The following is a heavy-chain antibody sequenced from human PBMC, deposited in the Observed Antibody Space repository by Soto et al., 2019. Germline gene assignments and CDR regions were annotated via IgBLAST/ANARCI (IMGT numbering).Heavy chain of an antibody. D-gene: IGHD1-1*01. CDR3: AKAGTHSYFDY. CDR2: LTPSGGST. Sequence: PXGSLRLSCAASGFTFSLYAMNWVRQAPGKGLEWVSALTPSGGSTYYADSVKGRFTISRDNSKNTLYLQMNSLRAEDTAVYYCAKAGTHSYFDYWGQGTLVTVSS. CDR1: GFTFSLYA. J-gene: IGHJ4*02. V-gene: IGHV3-23*01.